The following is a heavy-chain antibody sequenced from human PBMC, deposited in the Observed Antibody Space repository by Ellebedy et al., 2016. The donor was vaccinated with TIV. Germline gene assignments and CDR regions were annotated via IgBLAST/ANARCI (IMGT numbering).Heavy chain of an antibody. CDR2: IVGSGA. J-gene: IGHJ4*02. Sequence: GESLKISCAASGFTFSSYGMNWVRQAPGKGLEWVSGIVGSGAQKYADSVKGRFTISRDNSKRTVDLQMNSLRAEDTAVYFCAKDRTPGDGYWVFDNWGQGTLVSVSS. CDR3: AKDRTPGDGYWVFDN. D-gene: IGHD5-18*01. CDR1: GFTFSSYG. V-gene: IGHV3-23*01.